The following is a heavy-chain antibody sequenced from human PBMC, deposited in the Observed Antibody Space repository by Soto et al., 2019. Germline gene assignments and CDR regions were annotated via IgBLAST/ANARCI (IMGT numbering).Heavy chain of an antibody. D-gene: IGHD3-10*01. Sequence: QVQLVQAGAEMKKPGSSVKVSFQSSGGTCSTYAMNWGRQAPGQGTEWMGDISPMFGAANYATKCQGSVNITADESTGTSYMQLSSLTSEDTDLYFCAWEVQVHTPAFVYWGQGTLVTVSS. V-gene: IGHV1-69*19. CDR2: ISPMFGAA. CDR1: GGTCSTYA. CDR3: AWEVQVHTPAFVY. J-gene: IGHJ4*02.